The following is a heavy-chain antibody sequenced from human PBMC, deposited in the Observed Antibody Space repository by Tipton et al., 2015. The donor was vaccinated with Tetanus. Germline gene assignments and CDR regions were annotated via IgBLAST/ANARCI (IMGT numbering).Heavy chain of an antibody. V-gene: IGHV5-10-1*01. CDR2: IDPSDSYT. J-gene: IGHJ5*02. Sequence: VQLVQSGAEVKKPGESLRISCKGSGYSFTSYWISWVRQMPGKGLEWMGRIDPSDSYTNYSPSFQGHVTISADKSISTAYLQWSSLKASDTAMYYCATLGHSSSSKNWFDPWGQGTLVTVSS. D-gene: IGHD6-6*01. CDR1: GYSFTSYW. CDR3: ATLGHSSSSKNWFDP.